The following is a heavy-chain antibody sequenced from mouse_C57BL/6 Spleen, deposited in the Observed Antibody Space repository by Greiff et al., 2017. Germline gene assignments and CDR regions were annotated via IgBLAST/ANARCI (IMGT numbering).Heavy chain of an antibody. V-gene: IGHV2-3*01. CDR2: IWGDGST. J-gene: IGHJ4*01. CDR3: AKKGDSSGYVENAMDY. D-gene: IGHD3-2*02. Sequence: VNVVESGPGLVAPSQSLSITCTVSGFSLTSYGVSWVRQPPGKGLEWLGVIWGDGSTNYHSALISRLSISKDNSKSQVFLKLNSLQTDDTATYYCAKKGDSSGYVENAMDYWGQGTSVTVSS. CDR1: GFSLTSYG.